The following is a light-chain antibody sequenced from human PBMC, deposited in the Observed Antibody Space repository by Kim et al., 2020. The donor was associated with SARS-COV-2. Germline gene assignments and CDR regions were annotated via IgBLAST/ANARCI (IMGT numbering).Light chain of an antibody. V-gene: IGKV1-39*01. J-gene: IGKJ2*01. CDR3: QQSYSTPYT. CDR1: QSISSS. Sequence: SASVGDRVTITCRASQSISSSLNWYQQKPGKAPNLLIYAASSLQSGVPSRFSGSGSGTDFTLTISSLQPEEFATYYCQQSYSTPYTFGQGTKLEI. CDR2: AAS.